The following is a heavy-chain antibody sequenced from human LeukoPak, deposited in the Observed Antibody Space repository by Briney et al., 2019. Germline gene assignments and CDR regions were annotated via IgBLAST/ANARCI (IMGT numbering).Heavy chain of an antibody. Sequence: PGGSLRLSCAASGLTFSDYYMSWVRQAPGKGLEWVAVISYDGSNKYYADSVKGRFTISRDNSKNTLYLQMNSLRAEDTAVYYCARESGTVTRSHDYWGQGTLVTVSS. CDR1: GLTFSDYY. CDR3: ARESGTVTRSHDY. J-gene: IGHJ4*02. D-gene: IGHD4-17*01. CDR2: ISYDGSNK. V-gene: IGHV3-30*03.